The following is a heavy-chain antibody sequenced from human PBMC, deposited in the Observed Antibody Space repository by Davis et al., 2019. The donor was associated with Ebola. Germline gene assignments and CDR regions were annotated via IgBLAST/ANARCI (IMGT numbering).Heavy chain of an antibody. J-gene: IGHJ5*02. V-gene: IGHV1-18*01. CDR2: ISAYNGNT. D-gene: IGHD5-18*01. CDR3: ERDLGWGYGTNWFDP. Sequence: ASVKISCKASGYTFTSYGISWVRQAPGQGLEWMGWISAYNGNTNYAQKPQGRVTMTTDTSTSTAYMELRSLRSDDTAVYYCERDLGWGYGTNWFDPWGQGTLVTVSS. CDR1: GYTFTSYG.